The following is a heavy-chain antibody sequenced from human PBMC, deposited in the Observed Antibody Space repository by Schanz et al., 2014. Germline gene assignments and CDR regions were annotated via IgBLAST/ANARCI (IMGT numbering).Heavy chain of an antibody. CDR1: GFTFSSYA. Sequence: EVQLLESGGGLVQPGGSLRLSCAASGFTFSSYAMSWVRQAPGKGLEWVSALSGSGGSTYYADSVKGRFTISRDYSKNTLYLQMSSLRAEDTAMYYCARRASCSRIGCPFDSWGQGTLVTVSS. V-gene: IGHV3-23*01. J-gene: IGHJ4*02. CDR2: LSGSGGST. D-gene: IGHD2-2*01. CDR3: ARRASCSRIGCPFDS.